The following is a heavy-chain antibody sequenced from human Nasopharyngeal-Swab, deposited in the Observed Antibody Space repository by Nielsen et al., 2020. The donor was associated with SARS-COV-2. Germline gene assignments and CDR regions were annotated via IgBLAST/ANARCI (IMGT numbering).Heavy chain of an antibody. Sequence: GESLKISCAASGFTFSSYEMNWVRQAPGKGLEWVSYISSSGSTIYYADSVKGRFTISRDNAKNSLYLQMNSLRAEDTAVYYCVRDGTGASAIFGVVSSTYYYYYGMDVWGQGTTVTVSS. CDR1: GFTFSSYE. D-gene: IGHD3-3*01. CDR3: VRDGTGASAIFGVVSSTYYYYYGMDV. J-gene: IGHJ6*02. V-gene: IGHV3-48*03. CDR2: ISSSGSTI.